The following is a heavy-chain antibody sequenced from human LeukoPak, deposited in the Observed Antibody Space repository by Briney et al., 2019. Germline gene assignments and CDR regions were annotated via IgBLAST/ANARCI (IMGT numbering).Heavy chain of an antibody. V-gene: IGHV3-11*01. Sequence: GGSLRLSCAASGFTFSDYYMSWIRQAPGKGLEWVSYISSSGSTIYYADSVKGRFTISRDNAKNSLYLQMNSLRAEDTAVYYCARALNWNYVNVPHYRGQGTLVTVSS. CDR1: GFTFSDYY. CDR3: ARALNWNYVNVPHY. D-gene: IGHD1-7*01. CDR2: ISSSGSTI. J-gene: IGHJ4*02.